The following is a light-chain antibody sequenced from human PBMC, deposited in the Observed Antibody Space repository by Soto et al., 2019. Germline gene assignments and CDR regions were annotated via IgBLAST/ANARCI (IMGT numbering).Light chain of an antibody. CDR3: QQYNYHPWT. CDR1: QSISTC. V-gene: IGKV1-5*03. CDR2: KAS. Sequence: DIQMTQSPSTLSASVGDRVIITCRASQSISTCLAWYQQTAGKAPKLLIYKASSLQTGAPSRFSGSGSGTEFTLTISSLEPDDFATYYCQQYNYHPWTFGQGTKVDIK. J-gene: IGKJ1*01.